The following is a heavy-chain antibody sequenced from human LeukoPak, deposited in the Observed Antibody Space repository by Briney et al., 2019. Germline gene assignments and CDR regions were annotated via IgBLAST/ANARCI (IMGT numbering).Heavy chain of an antibody. D-gene: IGHD4-17*01. V-gene: IGHV3-33*01. CDR3: ASAGDGDYRTDP. J-gene: IGHJ5*02. Sequence: GSLRLSCAASGFDFRNYAMHWVRQAPGQGLEWVAVIWYDGSNKHYADSVKGRFTISRDNSKNTLYLQMDSLGVEDTAFYYRASAGDGDYRTDPWGQGTLVTVSS. CDR2: IWYDGSNK. CDR1: GFDFRNYA.